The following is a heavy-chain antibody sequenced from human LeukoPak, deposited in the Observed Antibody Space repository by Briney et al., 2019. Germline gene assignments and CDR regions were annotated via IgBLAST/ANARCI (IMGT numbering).Heavy chain of an antibody. CDR3: ARGGYNYGVDY. D-gene: IGHD5-18*01. Sequence: KPSQTLSLTCAVSGGSISSGGYSWSWIRQPPGKGLEWIGNIYHSGSTYYNPSLKSRVTISVDRSKNQFSLKLSSVTAADTAVYYCARGGYNYGVDYWGQGTLVTVSS. V-gene: IGHV4-30-2*01. CDR1: GGSISSGGYS. J-gene: IGHJ4*02. CDR2: IYHSGST.